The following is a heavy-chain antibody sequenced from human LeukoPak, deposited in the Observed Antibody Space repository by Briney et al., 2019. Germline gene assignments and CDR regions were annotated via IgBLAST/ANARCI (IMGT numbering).Heavy chain of an antibody. CDR3: ARSRKDQWLAHDY. CDR1: GGSISSSSYY. Sequence: SETLSLTCTVSGGSISSSSYYWGWIRQPPGKGLEWIGTIYYSGSTYYNPSLKSRVTISVGTSKNQFSLKLSSVTAADTAVYYCARSRKDQWLAHDYWGQGTLVTVSS. J-gene: IGHJ4*02. V-gene: IGHV4-39*01. CDR2: IYYSGST. D-gene: IGHD6-19*01.